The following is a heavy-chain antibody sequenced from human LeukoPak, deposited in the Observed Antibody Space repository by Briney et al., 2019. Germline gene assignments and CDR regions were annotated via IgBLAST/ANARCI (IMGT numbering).Heavy chain of an antibody. CDR1: GYSFTSYW. CDR2: IYPGDSDT. CDR3: ARHGGIAAAGSLNWFDP. D-gene: IGHD6-13*01. Sequence: GESLKISCKGSGYSFTSYWIGWVRQMPGKGLEWMGIIYPGDSDTRYSPSFQGQVTISADKSISTAYLQWSSLKASDTAMYYCARHGGIAAAGSLNWFDPWGQGTLVTYSS. J-gene: IGHJ5*02. V-gene: IGHV5-51*01.